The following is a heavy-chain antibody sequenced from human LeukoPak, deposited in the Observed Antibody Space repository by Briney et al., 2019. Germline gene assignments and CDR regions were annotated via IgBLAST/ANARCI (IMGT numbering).Heavy chain of an antibody. D-gene: IGHD3-10*01. CDR3: ARDVTLWLGELFPSSFDY. Sequence: GGSLRLSCAASGFTFSSYWMSWVRQAPGKGLEWVANIKQDGSEKYYVDPVKGRFTISRDNAKNSLYLQMNSLRAEDTAVYYCARDVTLWLGELFPSSFDYWGQGTLVTVSS. V-gene: IGHV3-7*01. CDR2: IKQDGSEK. J-gene: IGHJ4*02. CDR1: GFTFSSYW.